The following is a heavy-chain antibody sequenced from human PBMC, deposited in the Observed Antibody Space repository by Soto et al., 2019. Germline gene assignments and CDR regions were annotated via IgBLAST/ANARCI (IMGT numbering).Heavy chain of an antibody. J-gene: IGHJ6*02. D-gene: IGHD3-10*01. CDR3: PVAMVREILIFESSGMHV. Sequence: QVHLVQSGAEVKKPGSSVKVSCKTSGGSFNNYAVSWVRQAPGQGLEWMGGIIPNFDTPNYAQKFQDRVTIVADESTSTVYMELRTLRSKDTTVYYCPVAMVREILIFESSGMHVWGQATTVIVSS. V-gene: IGHV1-69*01. CDR1: GGSFNNYA. CDR2: IIPNFDTP.